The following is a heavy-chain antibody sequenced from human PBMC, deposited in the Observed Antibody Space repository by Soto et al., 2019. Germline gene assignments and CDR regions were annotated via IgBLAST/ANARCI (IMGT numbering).Heavy chain of an antibody. Sequence: QLQLQESGPGLVKPSETLSLTCTVSGGSISSSSYYWGWIRQPPGKGLEWIGSLFYSGSTYYNPSLKGRLTLYGDTSKNQFPLKLSSVTAAATAVYYCARVAAAGGRTFNWFHPWGQGTLVTVSS. V-gene: IGHV4-39*01. J-gene: IGHJ5*02. CDR2: LFYSGST. CDR1: GGSISSSSYY. D-gene: IGHD6-13*01. CDR3: ARVAAAGGRTFNWFHP.